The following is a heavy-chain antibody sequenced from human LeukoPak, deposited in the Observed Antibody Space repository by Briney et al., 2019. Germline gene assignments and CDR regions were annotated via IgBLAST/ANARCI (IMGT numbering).Heavy chain of an antibody. Sequence: PGGSLRLSCSASGFTFSSYAMHWVRQAPGKGLEYVSCISSNGGSTYYADSVKGRFTISRDNSKNTLFLQMSSLRTEDTAVYYCASPYSGYDYNFDHWGQGTLVTVSS. CDR3: ASPYSGYDYNFDH. D-gene: IGHD5-12*01. CDR1: GFTFSSYA. CDR2: ISSNGGST. V-gene: IGHV3-64D*06. J-gene: IGHJ4*02.